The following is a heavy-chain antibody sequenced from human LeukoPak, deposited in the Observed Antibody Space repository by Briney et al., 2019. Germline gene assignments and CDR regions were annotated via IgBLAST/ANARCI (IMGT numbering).Heavy chain of an antibody. Sequence: GGSLRLSCAASGFTFSSYAMSWVRQAPGKGLEWVSAISGSGGSTYYADSVKGQFTISRDNSKNTLYLQMNSLRAEDTAVYYCARILRITIFGVVEYYFDYWGQGTLVTVSS. CDR1: GFTFSSYA. CDR3: ARILRITIFGVVEYYFDY. V-gene: IGHV3-23*01. J-gene: IGHJ4*02. D-gene: IGHD3-3*01. CDR2: ISGSGGST.